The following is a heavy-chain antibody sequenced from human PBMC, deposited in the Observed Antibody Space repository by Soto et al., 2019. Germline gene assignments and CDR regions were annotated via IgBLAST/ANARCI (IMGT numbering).Heavy chain of an antibody. Sequence: QVQLQESGPGLVKPSETLSLTCTVSGGSVSSGSYYWSWIRQPPGKGLEWIGYIYYSGSTNYNPALKSRVTISVYTSKNQFSLKLSSVTAADTAVYYCAEGEGRVGFDYWGQGTLVTVSS. V-gene: IGHV4-61*01. CDR1: GGSVSSGSYY. D-gene: IGHD3-16*01. CDR2: IYYSGST. CDR3: AEGEGRVGFDY. J-gene: IGHJ4*02.